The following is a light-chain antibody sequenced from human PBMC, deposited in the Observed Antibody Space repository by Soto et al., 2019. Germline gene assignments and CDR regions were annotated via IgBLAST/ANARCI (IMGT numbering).Light chain of an antibody. CDR3: QQRSNWPL. Sequence: EIVLTQSPATLSLSPGERATLSCRASQSVSSYLAWYQQNPGQAPRLLIYDASNRATGIPARFSGSGSGTDFTLTISSLEPEDFAAYYCQQRSNWPLFGQGTKVDI. CDR2: DAS. CDR1: QSVSSY. J-gene: IGKJ1*01. V-gene: IGKV3-11*01.